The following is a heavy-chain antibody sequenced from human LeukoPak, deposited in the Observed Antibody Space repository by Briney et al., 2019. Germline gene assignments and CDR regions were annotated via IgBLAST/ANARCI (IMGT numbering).Heavy chain of an antibody. CDR3: AKRIGGYEWSFDY. Sequence: SVRLSCAASGFTFDDYAMHWVRQAPGKGRVWVSGISWNSGSIGYADSVKGRFTISRDNAKNSLYLQMNSLRAEAMYYYYGAKRIGGYEWSFDYWGQGTLVTVSS. D-gene: IGHD2-15*01. V-gene: IGHV3-9*03. CDR2: ISWNSGSI. J-gene: IGHJ4*01. CDR1: GFTFDDYA.